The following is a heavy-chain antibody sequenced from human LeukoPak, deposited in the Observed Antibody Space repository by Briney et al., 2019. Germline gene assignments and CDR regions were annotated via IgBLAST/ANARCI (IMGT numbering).Heavy chain of an antibody. Sequence: SETLSLTCTVSGGSISSYYWSWIQQPPGKGLEWIGYIYYSGSTNYNPSLKSRVTISVDTSKNQLSLKLSSVTAADTAVYYCARHLGTSAYSYGMDVWGQGTTVTVSS. CDR2: IYYSGST. V-gene: IGHV4-59*08. CDR1: GGSISSYY. J-gene: IGHJ6*02. CDR3: ARHLGTSAYSYGMDV.